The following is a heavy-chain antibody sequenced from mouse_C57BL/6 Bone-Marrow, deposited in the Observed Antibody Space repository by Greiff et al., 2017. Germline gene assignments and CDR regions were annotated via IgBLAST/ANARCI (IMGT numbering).Heavy chain of an antibody. CDR3: TLREYFDV. CDR1: GFNIKDDY. V-gene: IGHV14-4*01. D-gene: IGHD1-1*01. J-gene: IGHJ1*03. Sequence: EVKLQESGAELVRPGASVKLSCTASGFNIKDDYMHWVKQRPEQGLEWIGWIDPENGDTEYASKFQGKATITADTSSNTAYLQRSSLTSEDTAVYYCTLREYFDVWGTGTTVTVSS. CDR2: IDPENGDT.